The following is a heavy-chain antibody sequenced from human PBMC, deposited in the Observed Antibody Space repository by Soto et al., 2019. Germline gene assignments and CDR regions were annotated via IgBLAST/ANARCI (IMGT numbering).Heavy chain of an antibody. CDR1: GFTFSSYW. CDR2: IKQDGSEK. CDR3: ARVQLWLLEGYYYYYMDV. J-gene: IGHJ6*03. V-gene: IGHV3-7*04. Sequence: EVQLVESGGGLVQPGGSLRLSCAASGFTFSSYWMSWVRQAPGKGLEWVANIKQDGSEKYYVDSVKGRFTISRDNAKNSLYLQMNSLRAEDTAVYYCARVQLWLLEGYYYYYMDVWGKGTTVTVSS. D-gene: IGHD5-18*01.